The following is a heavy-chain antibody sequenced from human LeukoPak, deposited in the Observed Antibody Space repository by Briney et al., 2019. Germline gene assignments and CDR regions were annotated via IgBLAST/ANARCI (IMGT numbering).Heavy chain of an antibody. V-gene: IGHV3-23*01. D-gene: IGHD6-13*01. Sequence: GGSLRLSCAASGFTFGSYAMTWVRQAPGKGLEWVSSISGSDGSTYYADSVKGRFTISRDNSKNTLYLQMNSLRAEDTAVYYCAKDSGPYTSNWYGDFDSWGQGTQVAVSS. CDR2: ISGSDGST. J-gene: IGHJ4*02. CDR1: GFTFGSYA. CDR3: AKDSGPYTSNWYGDFDS.